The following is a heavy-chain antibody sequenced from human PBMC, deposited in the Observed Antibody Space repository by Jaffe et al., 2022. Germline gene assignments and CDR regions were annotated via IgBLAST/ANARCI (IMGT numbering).Heavy chain of an antibody. J-gene: IGHJ6*03. CDR3: AKGPVMELYRGIHYFYHYMEV. CDR2: IHYDGSNR. V-gene: IGHV3-30*02. CDR1: QFNFKSYA. Sequence: QVQLAETGGGVVEPGGSLTLSCAASQFNFKSYAMYWVRQAPGKGLEWVTYIHYDGSNRFYADSVEGRFTISRDNSKNMVYLQMNSLRPEDTAVYYCAKGPVMELYRGIHYFYHYMEVWGNGTTVTVSS. D-gene: IGHD1-7*01.